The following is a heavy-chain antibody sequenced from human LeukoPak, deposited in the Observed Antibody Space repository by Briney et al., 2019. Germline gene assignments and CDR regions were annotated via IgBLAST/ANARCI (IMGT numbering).Heavy chain of an antibody. CDR1: GDSIRRSGFY. D-gene: IGHD2-2*01. J-gene: IGHJ4*02. CDR3: ARRFRSSWETFDW. Sequence: SETLSLTCSVSGDSIRRSGFYWGWIRRPPGKGLEWIGNIYSSGSTYYNPSLKSRVTISVDTSKNHFSLRLSSVTAADTAIYYCARRFRSSWETFDWWGQGTLVTVSS. V-gene: IGHV4-39*02. CDR2: IYSSGST.